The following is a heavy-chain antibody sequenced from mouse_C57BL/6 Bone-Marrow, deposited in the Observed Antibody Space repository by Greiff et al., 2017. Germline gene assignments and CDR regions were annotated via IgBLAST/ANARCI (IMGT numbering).Heavy chain of an antibody. D-gene: IGHD1-1*01. V-gene: IGHV1-81*01. CDR1: GYTFTSYG. CDR2: ISPRSGNT. CDR3: ARYYYGSSRSDV. J-gene: IGHJ1*03. Sequence: VQLQQSGAELARPGASVKLSCKASGYTFTSYGISWVKQRTGQGLEWIGEISPRSGNTYYNEKFKGKATLTADKSSSTAYMELRSLTSEDSAVYFCARYYYGSSRSDVWGTGTTVTVSS.